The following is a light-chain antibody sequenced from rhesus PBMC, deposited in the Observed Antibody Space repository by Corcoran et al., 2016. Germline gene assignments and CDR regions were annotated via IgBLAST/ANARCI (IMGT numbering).Light chain of an antibody. CDR2: GGS. CDR1: QSLLHTDGYTY. J-gene: IGKJ2*01. CDR3: MQHKALPYS. V-gene: IGKV2-61*01. Sequence: DIVMTQTPLSLPVTPGEPASISCRSSQSLLHTDGYTYLDWYLQKLGQSPHLLIYGGSNQASGVPDRFSGSGSGTDFTLKISKVEAEDVGVYYCMQHKALPYSFGQGTKVEIK.